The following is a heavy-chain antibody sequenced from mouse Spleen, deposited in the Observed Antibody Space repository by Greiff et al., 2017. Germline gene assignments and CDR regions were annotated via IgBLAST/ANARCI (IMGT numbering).Heavy chain of an antibody. CDR2: IHPNSGST. CDR1: GYTFTSYW. Sequence: QVQLQQPGAELVKPGASVKLSCKASGYTFTSYWMHWVKQRPGQGLEWIGMIHPNSGSTNYNEKFKSKATLTVDKSSSTAYMQLSSLTAEDAAVYDCARGGNWDWFAYWGQGTLVTVSA. J-gene: IGHJ3*01. CDR3: ARGGNWDWFAY. V-gene: IGHV1-64*01. D-gene: IGHD4-1*01.